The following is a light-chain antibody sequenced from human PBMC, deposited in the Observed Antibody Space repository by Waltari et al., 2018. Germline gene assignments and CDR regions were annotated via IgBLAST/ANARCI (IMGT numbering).Light chain of an antibody. CDR2: EVI. Sequence: QSAPTQPASVSGSPGQSITISCTGTSSDIGSYDLVSWYQQHPGKAPKLMIYEVIKRPSGVSTRFAGSKSGNTASLTIAGLQADDEADYYCYSYANGRVFGGGTKLTVL. CDR1: SSDIGSYDL. V-gene: IGLV2-23*02. J-gene: IGLJ3*02. CDR3: YSYANGRV.